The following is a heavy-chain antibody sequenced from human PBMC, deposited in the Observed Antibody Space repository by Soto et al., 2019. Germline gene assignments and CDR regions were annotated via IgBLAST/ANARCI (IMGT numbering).Heavy chain of an antibody. J-gene: IGHJ6*03. V-gene: IGHV3-9*01. Sequence: EVQLVESGGGLVQPGRSLRLSCAASGFTFDDYAMHCVRQAPGKGLEWVSGISWNSGSIGYADSVKGRFTISRDNAKNSLYLQMHRLRAEDTALYYCAKARRWDILTYIEVWGKGTTVTVSS. D-gene: IGHD3-9*01. CDR2: ISWNSGSI. CDR1: GFTFDDYA. CDR3: AKARRWDILTYIEV.